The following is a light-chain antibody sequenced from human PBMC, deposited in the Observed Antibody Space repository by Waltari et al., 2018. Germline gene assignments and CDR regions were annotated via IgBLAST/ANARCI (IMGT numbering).Light chain of an antibody. CDR2: GKT. CDR3: QSYDSSLSGVF. V-gene: IGLV1-40*01. J-gene: IGLJ2*01. CDR1: SSNIGTCYD. Sequence: QSVLTQPPSVYGAPGQRVTVSCPGSSSNIGTCYDVHWYQQLPGTAPTLLIYGKTNRPLGVLERFSGSKSGTSASLAITGLQAEYDADYYCQSYDSSLSGVFFGGGTKVTVL.